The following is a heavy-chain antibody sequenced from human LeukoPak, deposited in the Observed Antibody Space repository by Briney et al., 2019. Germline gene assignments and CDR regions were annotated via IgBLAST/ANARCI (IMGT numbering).Heavy chain of an antibody. J-gene: IGHJ4*02. V-gene: IGHV3-53*01. CDR1: GFTVSSNY. CDR2: IYSGGST. D-gene: IGHD3-22*01. Sequence: PGGSLRLSCAASGFTVSSNYMSWVRQAPGKGLEWVSVIYSGGSTYYADSVKGRFTISRDNSKNTLYLQMDSLRAEDTAVYYCAKGEDYYDSSGPVDYWGQGTLVTVSS. CDR3: AKGEDYYDSSGPVDY.